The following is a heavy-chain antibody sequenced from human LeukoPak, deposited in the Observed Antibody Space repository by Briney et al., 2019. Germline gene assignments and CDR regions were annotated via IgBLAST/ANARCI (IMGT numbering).Heavy chain of an antibody. CDR3: AREGSGWSIDY. CDR2: INPSGGST. D-gene: IGHD6-19*01. CDR1: GYTLTELS. J-gene: IGHJ4*02. Sequence: ASVKVSCKVSGYTLTELSMHWVRQAPGQGLEWMGIINPSGGSTSYAQKFQGRVTMTRDTSTSTVYMELSSLRSEDTAVYYCAREGSGWSIDYWGQGTLVTVSS. V-gene: IGHV1-46*01.